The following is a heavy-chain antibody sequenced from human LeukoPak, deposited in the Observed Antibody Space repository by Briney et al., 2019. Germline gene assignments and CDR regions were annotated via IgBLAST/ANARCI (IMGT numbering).Heavy chain of an antibody. J-gene: IGHJ4*02. CDR2: IYPGDSDT. CDR3: ARCFTAESGDDY. V-gene: IGHV5-51*01. CDR1: AYSFTTYW. Sequence: GESLKISCKGSAYSFTTYWIGWVRHMPAKGLEWMGIIYPGDSDTRYSPSFEGQVTISVDKSISTAYLQWNSLKVSDTAMYYCARCFTAESGDDYWGQGTLVTVSS. D-gene: IGHD1-1*01.